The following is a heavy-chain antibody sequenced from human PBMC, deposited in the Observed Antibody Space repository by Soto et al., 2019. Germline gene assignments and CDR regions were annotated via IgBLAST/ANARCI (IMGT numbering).Heavy chain of an antibody. J-gene: IGHJ4*02. D-gene: IGHD2-15*01. Sequence: PSETLSLTCTVSGGSISSYYWSWIRQPPGKGLEWIGYIYYSGSTNYNPSLKSRVTISVDTSKNQFSLKLSSVTAADTAVYYCARVYPDCSGGSCYPLFDYWGQGTLVTVPQ. V-gene: IGHV4-59*01. CDR2: IYYSGST. CDR3: ARVYPDCSGGSCYPLFDY. CDR1: GGSISSYY.